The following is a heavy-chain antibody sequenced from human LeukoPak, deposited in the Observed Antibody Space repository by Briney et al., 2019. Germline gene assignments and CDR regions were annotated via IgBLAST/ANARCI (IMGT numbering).Heavy chain of an antibody. Sequence: ASVKVSCKTSGYTFTSYYMHWVRQAPGQGLEWMGIINPSGGSTSYAQKFQGRVTMTRDTSTSTVYMELSSLRSEDTAVYYCARHMGGTGYFDYWGQGTLVTVSS. CDR1: GYTFTSYY. CDR2: INPSGGST. D-gene: IGHD1-26*01. CDR3: ARHMGGTGYFDY. J-gene: IGHJ4*02. V-gene: IGHV1-46*01.